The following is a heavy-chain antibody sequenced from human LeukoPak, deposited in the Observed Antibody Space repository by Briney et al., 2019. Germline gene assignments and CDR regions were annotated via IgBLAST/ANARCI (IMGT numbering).Heavy chain of an antibody. V-gene: IGHV4-59*01. J-gene: IGHJ4*02. CDR1: GGSISRYY. Sequence: SETLSLTCTVSGGSISRYYWSWIRQPPGKALEWIGYIYDIVSTNYNPSLKSRVTISVDTSKNQFSLKLSSVIAADTAVYYCARDLYGSGNYYFDYWGQGTLVTVSS. D-gene: IGHD3-10*01. CDR2: IYDIVST. CDR3: ARDLYGSGNYYFDY.